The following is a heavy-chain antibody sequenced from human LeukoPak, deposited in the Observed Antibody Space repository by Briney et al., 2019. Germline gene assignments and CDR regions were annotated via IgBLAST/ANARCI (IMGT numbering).Heavy chain of an antibody. V-gene: IGHV3-64*01. CDR1: GFTFSSYA. D-gene: IGHD6-19*01. CDR2: ISSNGGST. Sequence: GGSLRLSCAASGFTFSSYAMHWVRQAPGKGLEYVSAISSNGGSTYYANSVKGRFTISRDNSKNTLYLQMGSLRAEDMAVYYCARVSGGVAGTPDYWGQGTLVIVSS. CDR3: ARVSGGVAGTPDY. J-gene: IGHJ4*02.